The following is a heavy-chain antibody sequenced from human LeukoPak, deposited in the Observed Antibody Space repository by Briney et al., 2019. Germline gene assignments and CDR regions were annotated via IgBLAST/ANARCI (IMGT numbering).Heavy chain of an antibody. D-gene: IGHD1-14*01. V-gene: IGHV1-46*01. CDR3: ARETSEDHDERPKWFDP. J-gene: IGHJ5*02. CDR1: GYTFTSYY. CDR2: INPSGGST. Sequence: AASVKVSCKASGYTFTSYYMHWVRQAPGQGLVWMGIINPSGGSTSYAQKFQGRVTMTRDTSTSTVYMELSSLRSEDTAVYYCARETSEDHDERPKWFDPWGQGTLVTVSS.